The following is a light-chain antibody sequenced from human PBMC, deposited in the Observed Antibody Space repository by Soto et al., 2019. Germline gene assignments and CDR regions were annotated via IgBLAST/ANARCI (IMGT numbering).Light chain of an antibody. V-gene: IGLV2-14*03. CDR2: DVT. Sequence: QSALTQPASVSGSPGQSITISCTGNSSDIGGYDYVSWYQQHPDEAPKLIIYDVTHRPSGVSNRFSGSKSGNTASLTISGLQAEDEADYYCSSYTDSNTLKVFGGGTKVTVL. CDR3: SSYTDSNTLKV. CDR1: SSDIGGYDY. J-gene: IGLJ2*01.